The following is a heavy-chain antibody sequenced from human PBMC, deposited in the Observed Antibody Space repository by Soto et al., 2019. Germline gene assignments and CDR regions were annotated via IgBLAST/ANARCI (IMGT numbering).Heavy chain of an antibody. D-gene: IGHD2-2*01. CDR2: ISAYNGNT. CDR3: ARASCSSTSCYCNPKAAFDI. Sequence: QVQLVQSGAEVKKPGASVKVSCKASGYTFTSYGISWVRQAPGQGLEWMGWISAYNGNTNYAQKLQGRVTMTTDTSTSTAYMELGSLRSDDTAVYYCARASCSSTSCYCNPKAAFDIWGLGTMVTVSS. J-gene: IGHJ3*02. CDR1: GYTFTSYG. V-gene: IGHV1-18*01.